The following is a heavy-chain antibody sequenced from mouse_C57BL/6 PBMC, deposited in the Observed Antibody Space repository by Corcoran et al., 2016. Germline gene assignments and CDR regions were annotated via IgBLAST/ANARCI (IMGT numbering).Heavy chain of an antibody. CDR2: INPNNGGT. J-gene: IGHJ2*01. D-gene: IGHD1-3*01. CDR1: GYTFTDYY. V-gene: IGHV1-26*01. Sequence: EVQLQQSGPELVKPGASVKISCKASGYTFTDYYMNWVKQSHGKSLEWIGDINPNNGGTSYNQKFKGKATLTVDKSSSTAYMELRSLTSEDSAVYYCASESPFDYWGQGTTLTVSS. CDR3: ASESPFDY.